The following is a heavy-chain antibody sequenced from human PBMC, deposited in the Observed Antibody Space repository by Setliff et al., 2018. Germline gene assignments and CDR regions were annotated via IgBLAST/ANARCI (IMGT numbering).Heavy chain of an antibody. Sequence: KASETLSLTCTVSFDYAGLHYWTWIRQPPGKGLQWLGHIHYSGTSNYNPSLKSRVTMSVDTSKNQFSLKLSSVTAADTAVYYCARDRGIAARLFDYWGQGTLVTVSS. V-gene: IGHV4-59*02. CDR3: ARDRGIAARLFDY. D-gene: IGHD6-6*01. CDR1: FDYAGLHY. CDR2: IHYSGTS. J-gene: IGHJ4*02.